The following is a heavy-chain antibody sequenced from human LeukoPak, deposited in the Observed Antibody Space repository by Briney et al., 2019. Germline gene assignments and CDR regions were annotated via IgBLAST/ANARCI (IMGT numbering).Heavy chain of an antibody. D-gene: IGHD2-21*02. Sequence: ASVKVSCKAFGYNFTSYYMHWVRQAPGQGLEWMGIINPSGGTTSYAQKFQGRVTVTRDTSTSTVYMELSSLRSEDTAVYYCARDLVVVTGLRTRGSFDIWGQGTMVTVSS. CDR2: INPSGGTT. V-gene: IGHV1-46*01. J-gene: IGHJ3*02. CDR1: GYNFTSYY. CDR3: ARDLVVVTGLRTRGSFDI.